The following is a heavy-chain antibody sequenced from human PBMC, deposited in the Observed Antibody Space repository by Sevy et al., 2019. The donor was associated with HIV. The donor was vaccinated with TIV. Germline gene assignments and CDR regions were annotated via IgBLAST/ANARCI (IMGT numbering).Heavy chain of an antibody. J-gene: IGHJ3*02. Sequence: SETLSLTCTVSGGSISSGSSYWSWIRQPAGKGPEWIGRIYPSGRTNYNPSLESRVTISIDTSKNQFSLKVSSVTAADTAVYLCARDEASGSFDIWGQGTKVTVSS. V-gene: IGHV4-61*02. CDR1: GGSISSGSSY. CDR3: ARDEASGSFDI. CDR2: IYPSGRT. D-gene: IGHD6-25*01.